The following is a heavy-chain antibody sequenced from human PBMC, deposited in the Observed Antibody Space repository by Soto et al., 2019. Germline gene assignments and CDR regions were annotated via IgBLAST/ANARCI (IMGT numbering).Heavy chain of an antibody. CDR2: IHYFGST. CDR1: GGSLNSISYY. Sequence: PSETLSLTCTVSGGSLNSISYYWSWIRQPPGKGLEWIGYIHYFGSTKYNPSLESRVVISVDTSKNQFSLKVPSVTAADTAKYFCARGGSYVGFDSWGQGARVTVSS. CDR3: ARGGSYVGFDS. J-gene: IGHJ4*02. V-gene: IGHV4-61*01. D-gene: IGHD1-26*01.